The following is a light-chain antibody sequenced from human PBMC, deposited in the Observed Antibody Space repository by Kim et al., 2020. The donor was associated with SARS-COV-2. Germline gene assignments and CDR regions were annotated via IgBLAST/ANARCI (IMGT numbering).Light chain of an antibody. V-gene: IGKV4-1*01. CDR3: QQYYSSPRT. Sequence: DIVMTQSPDSLAVSLGERVTINCTSSQSVLYSSNNKNYLTWYQQKPGQPPKLLIYWASTRESGVPDRFSGSGSGTDFTLIISSLQAEDVAVYYCQQYYSSPRTFGQGTKVDIK. J-gene: IGKJ1*01. CDR2: WAS. CDR1: QSVLYSSNNKNY.